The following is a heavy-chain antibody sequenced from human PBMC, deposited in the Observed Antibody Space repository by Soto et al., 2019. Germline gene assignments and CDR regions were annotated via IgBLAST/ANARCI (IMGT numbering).Heavy chain of an antibody. CDR3: ARASYDFWSDIENWFDP. Sequence: PSETLSLTCTVSGGSISSYYWSWIRQPPGKGLEWIGYIYYSGSTNYNPSLKSRVTISVDTSKNQFSLKLSSVTAADTAVYYCARASYDFWSDIENWFDPWGQATLVTVSP. V-gene: IGHV4-59*01. CDR1: GGSISSYY. CDR2: IYYSGST. J-gene: IGHJ5*02. D-gene: IGHD3-3*01.